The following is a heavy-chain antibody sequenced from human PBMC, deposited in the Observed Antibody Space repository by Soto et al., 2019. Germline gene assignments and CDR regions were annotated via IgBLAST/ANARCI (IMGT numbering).Heavy chain of an antibody. Sequence: ASVKVSCKASGYTFTSYDINWVRQATGQGLEWMGWMNPNSGNTGYAQKFQGRVTMTRNTSISTAYMELSSLRSEDTAVYYCAKKHYDFWCGAEGGDAFAISGQRTMVTGSS. D-gene: IGHD3-3*01. CDR1: GYTFTSYD. CDR2: MNPNSGNT. V-gene: IGHV1-8*01. J-gene: IGHJ3*02. CDR3: AKKHYDFWCGAEGGDAFAI.